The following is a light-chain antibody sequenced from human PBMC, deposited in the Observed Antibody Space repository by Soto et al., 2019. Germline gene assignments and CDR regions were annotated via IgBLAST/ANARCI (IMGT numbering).Light chain of an antibody. J-gene: IGLJ1*01. CDR3: CSYAGVNTYV. CDR1: SSDVGGYYY. V-gene: IGLV2-11*01. CDR2: EGS. Sequence: QSVLTQPRSVSGSPGQSVTISCTGTSSDVGGYYYVSWYQQQPGKAPKLMIYEGSKRPSGVSNRFSGSKSGNTASLTISGLQAEDEADYYCCSYAGVNTYVFGTGTKVTVL.